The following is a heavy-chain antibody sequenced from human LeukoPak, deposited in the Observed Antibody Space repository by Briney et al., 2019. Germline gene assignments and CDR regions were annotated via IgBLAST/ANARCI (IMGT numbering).Heavy chain of an antibody. CDR2: ISSDGDNT. D-gene: IGHD6-13*01. Sequence: GGSLRLSCAASGFTFSSYSMHWVRQAPGKGLEYVSVISSDGDNTYYADSVKGRFTISRDNSKNTLYLQMNSLRAEDTAIYYCANPLVRSSWLLDYWGRGTLVTVSA. J-gene: IGHJ4*02. CDR1: GFTFSSYS. V-gene: IGHV3-64*02. CDR3: ANPLVRSSWLLDY.